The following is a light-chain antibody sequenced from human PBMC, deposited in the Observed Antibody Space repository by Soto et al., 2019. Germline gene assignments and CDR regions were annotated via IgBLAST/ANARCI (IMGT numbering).Light chain of an antibody. CDR2: DVY. CDR3: SSYTTSSTLV. V-gene: IGLV2-14*01. Sequence: QSALTQPASVSGSPGQSITISCTGTSSDVGGYNYVSWFQQHPGKAPNLMIYDVYRRPSGVSYRFSGSKSGNTASLTISGLQAEDEADYYCSSYTTSSTLVFGGGTKVTVL. J-gene: IGLJ2*01. CDR1: SSDVGGYNY.